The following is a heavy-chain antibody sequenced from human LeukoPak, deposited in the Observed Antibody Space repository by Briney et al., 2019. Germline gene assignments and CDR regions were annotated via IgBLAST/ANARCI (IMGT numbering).Heavy chain of an antibody. CDR1: GFTFSNAW. CDR2: IKSKTDGGTT. CDR3: TTDGYCSSTSCYEYFDY. Sequence: GGSLRLSCAASGFTFSNAWMSWVRQAPGKGLEWVGRIKSKTDGGTTDYAAPVKSRFTISRDDSKNTLYLQMNSLKTEDTAVYYCTTDGYCSSTSCYEYFDYWGQGTLVTVSS. D-gene: IGHD2-2*03. V-gene: IGHV3-15*01. J-gene: IGHJ4*02.